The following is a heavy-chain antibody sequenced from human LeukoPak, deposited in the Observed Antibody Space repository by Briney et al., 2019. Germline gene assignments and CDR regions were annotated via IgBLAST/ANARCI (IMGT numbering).Heavy chain of an antibody. V-gene: IGHV3-48*03. J-gene: IGHJ4*02. CDR3: ATKVAGTSHFSY. CDR2: ISDSGSAI. Sequence: GGSLRLSCAASEFSISTFEMNWVRQAPGKGLEWVSYISDSGSAIQHADSVRGRFAISRDNAKNSLYLEMHSLRVEDTAVYYCATKVAGTSHFSYWGQGTLVTVSS. D-gene: IGHD6-19*01. CDR1: EFSISTFE.